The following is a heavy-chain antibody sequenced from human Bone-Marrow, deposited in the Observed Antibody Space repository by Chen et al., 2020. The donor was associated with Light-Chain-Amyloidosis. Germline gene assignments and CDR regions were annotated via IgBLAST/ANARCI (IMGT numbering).Heavy chain of an antibody. J-gene: IGHJ3*02. V-gene: IGHV3-23*04. CDR1: GFAFSSYA. CDR3: AKDISYDDILPGYPADAFDI. Sequence: EVRLVESGGGLVQPGGSLRLSCAASGFAFSSYAMSWVRQAPGKGLEWVSTMSGSGGSRYYGASVKGRLTISRDNSKNALFLQMNSLRAEDTAVYYCAKDISYDDILPGYPADAFDIWGQGTMVTVSS. CDR2: MSGSGGSR. D-gene: IGHD3-9*01.